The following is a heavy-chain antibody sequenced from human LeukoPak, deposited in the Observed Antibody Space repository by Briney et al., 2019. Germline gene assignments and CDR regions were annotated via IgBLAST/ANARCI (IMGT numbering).Heavy chain of an antibody. D-gene: IGHD3-22*01. V-gene: IGHV1-2*02. Sequence: ASVKVSCKASGYTFTGYYMHWVRQAPGQGLEWMGWINPNSGGTNYAQKFQGRVTMTRDTSISTAYMELSRLRSDDTAVYYCAREGHDSSGYYRRGPAGGFDYWGQGTLVTVSS. CDR1: GYTFTGYY. CDR3: AREGHDSSGYYRRGPAGGFDY. J-gene: IGHJ4*02. CDR2: INPNSGGT.